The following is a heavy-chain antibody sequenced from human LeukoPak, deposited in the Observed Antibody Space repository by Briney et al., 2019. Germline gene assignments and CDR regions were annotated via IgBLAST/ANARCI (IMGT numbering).Heavy chain of an antibody. CDR3: ARHYDSNSYGPGY. CDR1: GFTFSSYS. V-gene: IGHV3-21*01. D-gene: IGHD3-22*01. Sequence: PGGSLRLSCAASGFTFSSYSLNWVRQAPGKGLEWFSSISSSSSYIYYADSVKGRFTTSRDNAKNSLYLQMNSLRAEDTAVYYCARHYDSNSYGPGYWGQGTLVTVSS. CDR2: ISSSSSYI. J-gene: IGHJ4*02.